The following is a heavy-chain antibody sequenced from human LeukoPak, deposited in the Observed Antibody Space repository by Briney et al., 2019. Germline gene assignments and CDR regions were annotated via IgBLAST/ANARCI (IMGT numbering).Heavy chain of an antibody. CDR2: IFYSGRT. Sequence: PSETLSLTCTVSGGSISSSTYYWGWIRQPPGKGLEWIGSIFYSGRTYYNPSLKSRVTMSVDTSKNQSSLRLSSVNAADTAVYYCARDILATSIAAPYYWGQGTLVTVSS. CDR1: GGSISSSTYY. V-gene: IGHV4-39*07. J-gene: IGHJ4*02. CDR3: ARDILATSIAAPYY. D-gene: IGHD6-13*01.